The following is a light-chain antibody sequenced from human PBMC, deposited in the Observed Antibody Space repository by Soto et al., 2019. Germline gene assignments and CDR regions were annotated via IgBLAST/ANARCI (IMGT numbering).Light chain of an antibody. Sequence: EIVLMRFPGTLSLSPGERATLSCRASQSVSSSYLAWYQQKPGQAPRLLIYGASSRATGIPDRFSGSGSGTDFTLTISRLEPEDFAVYYCQQYGNSPVTFGGGTAVEIK. CDR3: QQYGNSPVT. CDR1: QSVSSSY. CDR2: GAS. J-gene: IGKJ4*01. V-gene: IGKV3-20*01.